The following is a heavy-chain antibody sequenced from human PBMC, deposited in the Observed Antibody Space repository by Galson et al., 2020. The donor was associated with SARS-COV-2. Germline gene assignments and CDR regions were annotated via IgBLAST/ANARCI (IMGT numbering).Heavy chain of an antibody. J-gene: IGHJ6*02. V-gene: IGHV4-39*07. D-gene: IGHD3-22*01. Sequence: ETLSLTCTVSGGSISSSSYYWGWIRQPPGKGLEWIGSIYYSGSTYYNPSLKSRVTISVDTSKNQFSLKLSSVTAADTAVYYCARDTDSSGYYYDPYGMDVWGQGTTVTVSS. CDR1: GGSISSSSYY. CDR2: IYYSGST. CDR3: ARDTDSSGYYYDPYGMDV.